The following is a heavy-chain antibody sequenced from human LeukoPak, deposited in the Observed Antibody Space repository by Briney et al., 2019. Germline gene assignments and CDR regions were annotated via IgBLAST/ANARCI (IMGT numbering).Heavy chain of an antibody. CDR1: GFTFSSYS. Sequence: GGSLRLSCAASGFTFSSYSMNWVRQAPGKGLGWVSSISSSSSYIYYADSVKGRFTISRDNAKNSLYLQMNSLRAEDTAVYYCATLRSKIAVAGTSAFDIWGQGTMVTVSS. CDR2: ISSSSSYI. J-gene: IGHJ3*02. D-gene: IGHD6-19*01. CDR3: ATLRSKIAVAGTSAFDI. V-gene: IGHV3-21*01.